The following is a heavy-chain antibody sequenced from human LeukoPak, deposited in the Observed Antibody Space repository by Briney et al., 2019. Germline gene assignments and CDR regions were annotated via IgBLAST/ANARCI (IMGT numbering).Heavy chain of an antibody. Sequence: GGSLRLSCAASGFTVNNAWMSWVRQAPGQGLEWVSGIRNSDGVTYYADSVRGRFTISTDNSKNTLYLQMNSLRAEDTALYYCAKGLERESRLDSWGQGTLVTVSS. V-gene: IGHV3-23*01. CDR1: GFTVNNAW. CDR2: IRNSDGVT. J-gene: IGHJ4*02. D-gene: IGHD1-1*01. CDR3: AKGLERESRLDS.